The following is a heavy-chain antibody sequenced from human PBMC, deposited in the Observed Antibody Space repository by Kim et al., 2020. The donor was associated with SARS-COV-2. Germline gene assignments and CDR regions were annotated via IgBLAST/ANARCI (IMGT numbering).Heavy chain of an antibody. D-gene: IGHD3-22*01. CDR3: ARDPTYDSSDRHGTMGG. CDR1: GFTFSSYW. V-gene: IGHV3-7*01. Sequence: GGSLRLSCAASGFTFSSYWMSWVRQAPGKGLEWVANIKQDGSEKYYVDSVKGRFTISRDNAKNSLYLQMNSLRAEDTAVYYCARDPTYDSSDRHGTMGGWGQGTLVTVSS. J-gene: IGHJ4*02. CDR2: IKQDGSEK.